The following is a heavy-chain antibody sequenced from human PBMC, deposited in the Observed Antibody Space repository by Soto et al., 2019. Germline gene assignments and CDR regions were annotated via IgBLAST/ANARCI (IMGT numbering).Heavy chain of an antibody. CDR2: IYYSGST. CDR3: ALIFVDTAMVIYYYGMDV. V-gene: IGHV4-39*01. D-gene: IGHD5-18*01. Sequence: SETLSLTCTVSGGSISSSSYYWGWIRQPPGKGLEWIGSIYYSGSTYYNPSLKSRVTISVDTSKNQFSLKLSSVTAADTAVYYCALIFVDTAMVIYYYGMDVWGKGTKVTVPS. J-gene: IGHJ6*04. CDR1: GGSISSSSYY.